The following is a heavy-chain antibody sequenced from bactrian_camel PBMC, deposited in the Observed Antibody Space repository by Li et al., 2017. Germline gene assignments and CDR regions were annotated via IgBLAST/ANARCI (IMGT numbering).Heavy chain of an antibody. V-gene: IGHV3S53*01. CDR2: ISLDGKE. Sequence: HVQLVESGGGSVQIGGSLTLVCAASWGFDDANAEWGWFRQTAGAQCEMVASISLDGKEYYSDSVKGRFAISRDNGENAVRLRMSALSPRDTAMYYCAQGKFGGGATEWTMPPPRSQGTQVTVS. D-gene: IGHD4*01. CDR1: WGFDDANA. J-gene: IGHJ4*01.